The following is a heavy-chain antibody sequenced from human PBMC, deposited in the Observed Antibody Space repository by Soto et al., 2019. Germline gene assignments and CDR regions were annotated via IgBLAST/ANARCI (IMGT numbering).Heavy chain of an antibody. CDR2: IMPLYAKP. V-gene: IGHV1-69*01. J-gene: IGHJ6*01. Sequence: QVQLVQSGAEVNKPGSSVKVSCKASGGTFNTYTISWVRQVPGQGLEWMGGIMPLYAKPTYAQTFQGRLMIAADEHTNTVYMELSSLRSEETALYYCASLNNWSSGDGRIEVWGRGTAVSVSS. CDR1: GGTFNTYT. D-gene: IGHD1-20*01. CDR3: ASLNNWSSGDGRIEV.